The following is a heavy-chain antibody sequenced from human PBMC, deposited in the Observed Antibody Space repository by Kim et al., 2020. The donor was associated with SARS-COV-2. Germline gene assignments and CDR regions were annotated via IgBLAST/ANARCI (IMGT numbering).Heavy chain of an antibody. D-gene: IGHD2-21*02. CDR2: ISGSGGST. CDR1: GFTFSSYA. V-gene: IGHV3-23*01. Sequence: GGSLRLSCAASGFTFSSYAMSWVRQAPGKGLEWVSAISGSGGSTYYADSVKGRFTISRDNSKNTLYLQMNSLRAEDTAVYYCAKDRWTMVVTPKERTSDYWGQGTLVTVSS. J-gene: IGHJ4*02. CDR3: AKDRWTMVVTPKERTSDY.